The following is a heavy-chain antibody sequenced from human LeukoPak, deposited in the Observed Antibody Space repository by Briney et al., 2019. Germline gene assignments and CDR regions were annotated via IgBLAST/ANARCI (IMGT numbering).Heavy chain of an antibody. Sequence: GGSLRLSCAASGFTFSSYNMNWVRQAPGKGLEWVSSIASTGSYTFYADSVKGRFTISRDNAKNSLYLQMNSLRAEDTAIYYCARDPYSGSYGDSYYYYMDVWGKGTTVTISS. CDR2: IASTGSYT. CDR3: ARDPYSGSYGDSYYYYMDV. J-gene: IGHJ6*03. V-gene: IGHV3-21*01. D-gene: IGHD1-26*01. CDR1: GFTFSSYN.